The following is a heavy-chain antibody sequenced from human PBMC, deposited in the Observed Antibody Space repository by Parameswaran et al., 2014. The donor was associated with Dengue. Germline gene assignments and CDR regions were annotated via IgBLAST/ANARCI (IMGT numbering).Heavy chain of an antibody. D-gene: IGHD6-19*01. V-gene: IGHV1-69*04. CDR3: ARDAIAGANWFDP. CDR2: IIPILGIA. Sequence: WVRQAPGQGLEWMGRIIPILGIANYAQKFQGRVTITADKSTSTAYMELSSLRSEDTAVYYCARDAIAGANWFDPWGQGTLVTVSS. J-gene: IGHJ5*02.